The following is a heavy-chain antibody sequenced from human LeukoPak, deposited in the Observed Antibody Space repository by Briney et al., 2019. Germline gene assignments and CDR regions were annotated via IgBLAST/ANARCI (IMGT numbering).Heavy chain of an antibody. D-gene: IGHD6-13*01. CDR3: VRGLHGRSWYGAH. V-gene: IGHV3-30*17. CDR2: MPPDGSYQ. J-gene: IGHJ4*02. Sequence: GGSLRLSCAASGFTFSDYTMQWVRQAPGKGLEWVALMPPDGSYQHYADSSKGRFTISRDNLKNTLYLQMNSLRLEDTAVYFCVRGLHGRSWYGAHWGQGTLLSVSS. CDR1: GFTFSDYT.